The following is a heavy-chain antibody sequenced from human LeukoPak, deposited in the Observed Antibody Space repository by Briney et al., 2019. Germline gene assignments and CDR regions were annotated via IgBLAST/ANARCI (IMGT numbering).Heavy chain of an antibody. CDR2: ISSSSSYT. J-gene: IGHJ6*02. CDR1: GFTFSDYY. Sequence: GGSLRLSCAASGFTFSDYYMSWIRQAPGKGLEWVSYISSSSSYTNYADSVKGRFTISRDNAKNSLYLQTNSLRAEDTAVYYCARDRVSRQLDVWGQGTTVTVSS. D-gene: IGHD3-10*01. V-gene: IGHV3-11*06. CDR3: ARDRVSRQLDV.